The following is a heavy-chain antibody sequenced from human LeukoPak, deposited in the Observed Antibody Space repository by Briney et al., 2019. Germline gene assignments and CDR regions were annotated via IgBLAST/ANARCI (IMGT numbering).Heavy chain of an antibody. V-gene: IGHV3-7*05. D-gene: IGHD2-2*01. CDR3: AGSTWETHLDC. Sequence: GGSLRLSSAASGFTFSNYWMSWVRQAPGKGLEWVANIKQDGSQKYYVDSVKGRFTISRDNAKNSLYLQMNSLRVEDTAVYYCAGSTWETHLDCWGQGSLVTVSS. J-gene: IGHJ4*02. CDR1: GFTFSNYW. CDR2: IKQDGSQK.